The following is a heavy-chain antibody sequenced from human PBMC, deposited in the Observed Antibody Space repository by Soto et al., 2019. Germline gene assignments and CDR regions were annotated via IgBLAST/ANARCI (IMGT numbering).Heavy chain of an antibody. CDR3: AAAYCSSTSCYSFRFDP. J-gene: IGHJ5*02. D-gene: IGHD2-2*01. CDR1: GFTFTNSS. Sequence: PVKGSCKASGFTFTNSSMQWVGQARGQPLEWIGWIVVGSGNTNYAQRFQERVTITRDMSTSTAYMGLSSLRSEDTAVYYCAAAYCSSTSCYSFRFDPWGQGTLVTVSS. V-gene: IGHV1-58*02. CDR2: IVVGSGNT.